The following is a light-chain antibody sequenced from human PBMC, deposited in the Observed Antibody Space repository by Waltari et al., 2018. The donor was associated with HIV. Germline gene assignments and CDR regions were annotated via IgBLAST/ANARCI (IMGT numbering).Light chain of an antibody. J-gene: IGLJ2*01. V-gene: IGLV3-21*04. CDR2: YDS. CDR3: QVWDSSSGVV. CDR1: NIGSKS. Sequence: SYVLTQSPSVPVAPGKTARITCGGNNIGSKSVHWYQQKPGPAPVLVIYYDSDRPSGIPERFSGSNSGNTATLTISRVEAGDEADDYCQVWDSSSGVVFGGGTRLTVL.